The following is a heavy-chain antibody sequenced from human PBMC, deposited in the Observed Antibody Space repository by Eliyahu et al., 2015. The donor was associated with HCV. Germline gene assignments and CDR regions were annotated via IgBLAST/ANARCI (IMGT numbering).Heavy chain of an antibody. V-gene: IGHV3-15*01. CDR1: GFXXSNAW. Sequence: EVQLVESGGGXVKPGGSLRLXCAAXGFXXSNAWMSWVRQAPGKGLEWVGRIKSKTDGGTTDYAAPVKGRFTISRDDSKNTLYLQMNSLKTEDTAVYYCTTPIVGATVTDYWGQGTLVTVSS. D-gene: IGHD1-26*01. J-gene: IGHJ4*02. CDR2: IKSKTDGGTT. CDR3: TTPIVGATVTDY.